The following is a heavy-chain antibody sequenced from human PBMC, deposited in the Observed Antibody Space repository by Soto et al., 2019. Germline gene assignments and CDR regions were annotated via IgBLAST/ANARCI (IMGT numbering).Heavy chain of an antibody. CDR2: IYWHDNK. D-gene: IGHD6-19*01. Sequence: QLTLKESGPTLLKPTQTLTLTCSFSGFSLSISEVGVAWIRQPPGKALAWLALIYWHDNKHYSPSPKCRATIAQDTSKNEVVVTITNMDPADTATYYCARMRSGGHIGGWQNYYLEYWCQGTLVTVSS. V-gene: IGHV2-5*01. CDR1: GFSLSISEVG. J-gene: IGHJ4*02. CDR3: ARMRSGGHIGGWQNYYLEY.